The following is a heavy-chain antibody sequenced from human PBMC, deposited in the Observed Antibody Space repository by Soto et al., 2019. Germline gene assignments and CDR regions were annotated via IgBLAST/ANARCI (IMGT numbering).Heavy chain of an antibody. V-gene: IGHV3-53*04. J-gene: IGHJ6*03. CDR3: AREGSAGTTSGGLYYYYYYMDV. CDR1: GFTVSSNY. CDR2: IYSGGST. D-gene: IGHD1-7*01. Sequence: GGSLRLSCAASGFTVSSNYMSWVRQAPGKGLEWVSVIYSGGSTYYADSVKGRFTISRHNSKNTLYLQMNSLRAEDTAVYYCAREGSAGTTSGGLYYYYYYMDVWGKGTTVTVSS.